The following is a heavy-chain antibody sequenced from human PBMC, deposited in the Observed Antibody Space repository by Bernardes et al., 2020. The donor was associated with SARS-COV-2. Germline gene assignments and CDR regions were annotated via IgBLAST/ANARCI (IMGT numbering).Heavy chain of an antibody. J-gene: IGHJ4*02. CDR1: GDSISSGTYF. V-gene: IGHV4-39*01. D-gene: IGHD2-2*03. Sequence: SETLSLTCAVSGDSISSGTYFWSWIRQPPGKGLEWVGTMYYTGGTYYNPSLKSRLSMSVDKSKNQFSLRLSSVTAADTATYYCASRGYCNTPICSSDYWGQGTLVTVSS. CDR2: MYYTGGT. CDR3: ASRGYCNTPICSSDY.